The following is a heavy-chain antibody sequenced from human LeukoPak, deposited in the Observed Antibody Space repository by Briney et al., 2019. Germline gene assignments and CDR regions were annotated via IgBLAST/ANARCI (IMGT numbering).Heavy chain of an antibody. CDR3: ARESVSVAGTGFDY. CDR1: GGSISSSSYY. J-gene: IGHJ4*02. V-gene: IGHV4-39*07. CDR2: IYYSGST. D-gene: IGHD6-19*01. Sequence: PSETLSLTCTVSGGSISSSSYYWGWIRQPPGKGLEWIGSIYYSGSTYYNPSLKSRVTISVDTSKNQFSLKLSSVTAADTAVYYCARESVSVAGTGFDYWGQGTLVTVSS.